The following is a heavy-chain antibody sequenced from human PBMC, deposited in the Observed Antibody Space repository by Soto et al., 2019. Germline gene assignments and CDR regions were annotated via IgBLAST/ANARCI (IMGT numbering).Heavy chain of an antibody. CDR2: IYYSGST. Sequence: SETLSLTCTVSGGSISSGDYYWSWIRQPPGKGLEWIGYIYYSGSTYYNPSLKSRVTISVDTSKNQFSLKLSSVTAADTAVYYCARVDYGSGSYVDYWGQGTLVTVSS. J-gene: IGHJ4*02. V-gene: IGHV4-30-4*01. D-gene: IGHD3-10*01. CDR1: GGSISSGDYY. CDR3: ARVDYGSGSYVDY.